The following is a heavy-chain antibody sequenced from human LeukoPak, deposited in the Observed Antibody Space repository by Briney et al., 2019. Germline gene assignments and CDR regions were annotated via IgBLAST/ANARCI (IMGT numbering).Heavy chain of an antibody. D-gene: IGHD3-10*01. CDR1: GGSISSGDYC. J-gene: IGHJ4*02. V-gene: IGHV4-30-4*01. Sequence: TASQTLSLTCTVSGGSISSGDYCWSWIRQPPGKGLEWIGYIYYSGSTYYNPSLKSRVTISVDTSKNQFSLKLSSVTAADTAVYYCARVCHVTNIWFGELSAYYFDYWGQGTLVTVSS. CDR3: ARVCHVTNIWFGELSAYYFDY. CDR2: IYYSGST.